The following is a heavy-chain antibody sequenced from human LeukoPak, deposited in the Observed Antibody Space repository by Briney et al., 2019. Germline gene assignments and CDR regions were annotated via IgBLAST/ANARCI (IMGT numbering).Heavy chain of an antibody. V-gene: IGHV3-30*18. Sequence: PGGSLRLSCAASGFTFSSYGMHWVRQAPGKGLEWVAVISYDGSNKYYADSVKGRFTISRDNSKNTLYLQMNSLRAEDTAVYYCAKQADYYDSSGRDDYFDYWGQGTLATVSS. CDR2: ISYDGSNK. CDR3: AKQADYYDSSGRDDYFDY. D-gene: IGHD3-22*01. J-gene: IGHJ4*02. CDR1: GFTFSSYG.